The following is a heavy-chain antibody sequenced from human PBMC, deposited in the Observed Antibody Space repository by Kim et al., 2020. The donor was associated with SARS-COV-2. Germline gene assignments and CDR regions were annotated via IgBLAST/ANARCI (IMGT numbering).Heavy chain of an antibody. Sequence: SETLSLTCAVSGGSISSSNWWSWVRQPPGKGLEWIGEIYHSGSTNYNPSLKSRVTISVDKSKNQFSLKLSSVTAADTAVYYCARVGWDIVVVPAAMSTEYYYYGMDVWGQGTTVTVSS. CDR2: IYHSGST. J-gene: IGHJ6*02. CDR3: ARVGWDIVVVPAAMSTEYYYYGMDV. V-gene: IGHV4-4*02. D-gene: IGHD2-2*01. CDR1: GGSISSSNW.